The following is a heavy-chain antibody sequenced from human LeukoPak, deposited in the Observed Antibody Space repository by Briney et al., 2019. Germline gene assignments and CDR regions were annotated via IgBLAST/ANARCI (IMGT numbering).Heavy chain of an antibody. CDR2: IGGGHT. Sequence: GGSLRLSCAASGFTFSNYAMTWVRQAPGKGLEWVSAIGGGHTFYADSVKGRFTISRDNSQNMLYLQMNSLRVEDTAIYYCVKRIDGSGTYYIDHWGHGILVIVSS. D-gene: IGHD3-10*01. CDR3: VKRIDGSGTYYIDH. J-gene: IGHJ4*01. CDR1: GFTFSNYA. V-gene: IGHV3-23*01.